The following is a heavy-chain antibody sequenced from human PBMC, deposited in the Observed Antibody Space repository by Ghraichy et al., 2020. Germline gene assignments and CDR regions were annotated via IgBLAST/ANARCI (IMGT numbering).Heavy chain of an antibody. CDR2: IIGSGGST. V-gene: IGHV3-23*01. D-gene: IGHD4-11*01. CDR3: AKDPVSNFHWYFDL. Sequence: VSTIIGSGGSTYYADSVKGRFTISRDNYKNMLSLQMNSLRAEDTALYYCAKDPVSNFHWYFDLWGRG. J-gene: IGHJ2*01.